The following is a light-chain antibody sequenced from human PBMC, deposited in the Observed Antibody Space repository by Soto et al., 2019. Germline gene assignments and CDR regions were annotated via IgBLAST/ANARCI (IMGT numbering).Light chain of an antibody. Sequence: IVMRQSPATLSVSPGERATLSCRASHSVNSNLAWYQQKPGQAPRLLIYDASTRATAIPARFSGSGSGTEFTLTISSLQSEDFAVYYCQQYHNWPRTFGQGTKVDIK. CDR2: DAS. CDR1: HSVNSN. V-gene: IGKV3-15*01. J-gene: IGKJ1*01. CDR3: QQYHNWPRT.